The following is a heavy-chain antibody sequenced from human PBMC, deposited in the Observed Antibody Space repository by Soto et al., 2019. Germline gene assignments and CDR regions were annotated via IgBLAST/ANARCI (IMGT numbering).Heavy chain of an antibody. CDR2: ISGSGGST. V-gene: IGHV3-23*01. CDR1: GFTFSNYA. D-gene: IGHD6-13*01. Sequence: PGGPLRLSCAASGFTFSNYAVTWVRQAPGKGLEWVSTISGSGGSTYYADSVKGRFTISRDNSKNTLYLQMNSLRAEDTAVYYYEKDQGSNWYETDYWGQGTLVTVSS. CDR3: EKDQGSNWYETDY. J-gene: IGHJ4*02.